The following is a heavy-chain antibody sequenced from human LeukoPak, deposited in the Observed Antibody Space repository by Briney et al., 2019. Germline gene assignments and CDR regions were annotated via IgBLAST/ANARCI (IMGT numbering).Heavy chain of an antibody. Sequence: GGSLRLSCAASGFTFSNAWMSWVRQAPGKGLEWVGRIKSNTDGGTTDCAAPVRGRFTISGDDSKNTLYLQMNSLKTEDTAVYYCARGHTAVTRHFDFWGQGTLVTVSS. CDR1: GFTFSNAW. CDR3: ARGHTAVTRHFDF. J-gene: IGHJ4*02. D-gene: IGHD4-17*01. CDR2: IKSNTDGGTT. V-gene: IGHV3-15*01.